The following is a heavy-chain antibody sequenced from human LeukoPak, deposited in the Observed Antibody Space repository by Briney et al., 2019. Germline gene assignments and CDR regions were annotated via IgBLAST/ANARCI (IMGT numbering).Heavy chain of an antibody. CDR1: GFTFSSYS. CDR2: ISSSSSTI. D-gene: IGHD6-19*01. V-gene: IGHV3-48*01. Sequence: GGSLRLSCAASGFTFSSYSMNWVRQAPGRGLEWVSYISSSSSTIYYADSVKGRFPISRDNAKNSLYLQMNSLRAEDTAVYYCASGRSVAGPISDYWGQGTLVTVSS. J-gene: IGHJ4*02. CDR3: ASGRSVAGPISDY.